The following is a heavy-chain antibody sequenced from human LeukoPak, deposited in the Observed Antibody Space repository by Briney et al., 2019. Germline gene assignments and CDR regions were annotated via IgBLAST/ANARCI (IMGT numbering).Heavy chain of an antibody. CDR2: ISSSSSYI. CDR1: GFTFGDYA. Sequence: GGSLRLSCTASGFTFGDYAMIWFRQAPGKGLEWVSSISSSSSYIYYTHSVKGRFTISRDNAKNSLYLQMNSLRAEDTAIYYCARVVTVAWSERRPGYYYMDVWGKGTTVTVSS. V-gene: IGHV3-21*06. CDR3: ARVVTVAWSERRPGYYYMDV. D-gene: IGHD1-1*01. J-gene: IGHJ6*03.